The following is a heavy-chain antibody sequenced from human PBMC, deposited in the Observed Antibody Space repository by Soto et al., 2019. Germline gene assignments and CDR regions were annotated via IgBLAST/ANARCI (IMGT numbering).Heavy chain of an antibody. CDR3: VEGGTYSANFQH. V-gene: IGHV3-23*01. Sequence: VQLLESGGGLVQPGESLRLSCAASGFTFGNYAMNWVRQAPGTGLEWVSAIDGGGTRTYYADSAKGRFTISRDSSNSRLYLQMGSLRAEDTAVDYCVEGGTYSANFQHWGQGTLVTVSS. J-gene: IGHJ1*01. D-gene: IGHD2-15*01. CDR2: IDGGGTRT. CDR1: GFTFGNYA.